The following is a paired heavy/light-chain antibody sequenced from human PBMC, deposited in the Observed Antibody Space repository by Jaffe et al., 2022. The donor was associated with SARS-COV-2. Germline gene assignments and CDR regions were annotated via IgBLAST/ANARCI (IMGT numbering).Heavy chain of an antibody. CDR3: ARAGSIDWLLSDDAFDL. Sequence: EVQLVESGGGLVQPGGSLRLSCAASGFPFSTYWMHWVRQAPGKGLVWVSRMNSDERSTSYADSVKGRFTISRDNAKNTLYLQMHSLRAEDTAVYYCARAGSIDWLLSDDAFDLWGQGTMVTVSP. J-gene: IGHJ3*01. CDR2: MNSDERST. V-gene: IGHV3-74*01. D-gene: IGHD3-9*01. CDR1: GFPFSTYW.
Light chain of an antibody. CDR3: QSYDSSLSGSV. CDR2: DNN. J-gene: IGLJ3*02. Sequence: QSVLTQPPSVSGAPGQRVTISCTGGSSNIGAGYDVHWYQQLPRTAPKLLFSDNNNRPSGVPDRFSGSKSGTSASLAISGLQAEDEADYYCQSYDSSLSGSVFGGGTKLTVL. V-gene: IGLV1-40*01. CDR1: SSNIGAGYD.